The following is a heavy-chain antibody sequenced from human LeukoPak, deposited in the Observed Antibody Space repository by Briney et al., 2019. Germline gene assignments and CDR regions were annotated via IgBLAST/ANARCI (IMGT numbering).Heavy chain of an antibody. CDR1: GDSFSNYA. J-gene: IGHJ1*01. Sequence: SVKVSCKASGDSFSNYAIYWVRQAPGQGLEWMGRLIPIYGSPDYAQSFQGRVAITADESTSTVYMEMSSLRSDDTAVYYCARAGDTYVDGRSAGFFQHWGQGTLVVVSS. CDR2: LIPIYGSP. V-gene: IGHV1-69*13. D-gene: IGHD1-26*01. CDR3: ARAGDTYVDGRSAGFFQH.